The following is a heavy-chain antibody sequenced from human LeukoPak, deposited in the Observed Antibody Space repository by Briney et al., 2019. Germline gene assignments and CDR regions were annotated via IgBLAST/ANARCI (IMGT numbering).Heavy chain of an antibody. CDR2: ISSSSSYK. V-gene: IGHV3-21*01. CDR1: GFTFSSYS. CDR3: ASSLIRGYYDYVRGSYRSPHAFDI. J-gene: IGHJ3*02. Sequence: GGSLRLSCAASGFTFSSYSMNWVRQAPGKGLEWVSSISSSSSYKYYADSVKGRFTISRDNAKNSLYLQMNSLRAEDTAVYYCASSLIRGYYDYVRGSYRSPHAFDIWGQGTMVTVSS. D-gene: IGHD3-16*02.